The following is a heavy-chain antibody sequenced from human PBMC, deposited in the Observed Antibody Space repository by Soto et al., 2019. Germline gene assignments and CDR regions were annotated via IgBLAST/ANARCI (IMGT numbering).Heavy chain of an antibody. CDR1: GGSISSYY. V-gene: IGHV4-59*01. J-gene: IGHJ5*02. CDR3: GRMMVRGVKGVNWFDP. D-gene: IGHD3-10*01. Sequence: SETLSLTCTVSGGSISSYYWSWIRQPPGKGLEWIGYIYYSGSINYSPSLKSRVTISVDTSKNQFSLKLSSVTAADTAVYYCGRMMVRGVKGVNWFDPWGQGSLVTVSS. CDR2: IYYSGSI.